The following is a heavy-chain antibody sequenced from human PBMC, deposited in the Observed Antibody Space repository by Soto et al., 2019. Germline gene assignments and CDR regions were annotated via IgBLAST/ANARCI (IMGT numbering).Heavy chain of an antibody. CDR3: AKDPNGDYVGGFEM. CDR2: ISTSGTTI. CDR1: GFTLSSFG. V-gene: IGHV3-48*03. Sequence: GGSLRLSCAASGFTLSSFGVNWVRQAPGKGLEWVAYISTSGTTIYYADSVKGRFTISGDNAENSLYLQMNSLRAEDTAVYYCAKDPNGDYVGGFEMWGQGTMVTVSS. J-gene: IGHJ3*02. D-gene: IGHD4-17*01.